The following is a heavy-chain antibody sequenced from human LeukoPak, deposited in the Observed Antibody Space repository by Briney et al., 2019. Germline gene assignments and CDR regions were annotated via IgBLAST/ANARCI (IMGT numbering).Heavy chain of an antibody. V-gene: IGHV1-69*06. D-gene: IGHD3-16*02. CDR3: ARDTVGRSDYVWGSYPQEGAFDI. Sequence: SVKVSCKASGGTFSSYAISWVRQAPGQGLEWMGGIIPIFGTANYAQKFQGRVTITADKSTSTAYMELSSLRSEDTAVYYCARDTVGRSDYVWGSYPQEGAFDIWGQGTMVTVSS. J-gene: IGHJ3*02. CDR2: IIPIFGTA. CDR1: GGTFSSYA.